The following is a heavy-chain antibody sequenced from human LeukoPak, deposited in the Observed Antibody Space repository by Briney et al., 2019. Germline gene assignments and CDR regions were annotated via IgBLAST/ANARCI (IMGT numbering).Heavy chain of an antibody. CDR2: ISGSGGST. J-gene: IGHJ4*02. V-gene: IGHV3-23*01. CDR1: GFTVSNNY. Sequence: GGSLRLSCAASGFTVSNNYMSWVRQAPGKGLEWVSGISGSGGSTYYADSVKGRFTISRDNSKNTLSLQMNSLRAEDTAVYYCAKDRGVVRGDYWGQGTLVTVSS. D-gene: IGHD2-21*01. CDR3: AKDRGVVRGDY.